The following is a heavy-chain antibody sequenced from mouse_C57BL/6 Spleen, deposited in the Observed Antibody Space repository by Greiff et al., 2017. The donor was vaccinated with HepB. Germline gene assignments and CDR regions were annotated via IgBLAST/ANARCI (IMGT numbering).Heavy chain of an antibody. J-gene: IGHJ1*03. Sequence: QVQLQQPGAELVRPGTSVKLSCKASGYTFTSYWMHWVKQRPGQGLEWIGVIDPSDSYTNYNQKFKGKATLTVDTSSSTAYMQLSSLTSEDSAVYYCSRWSGGPRYFDVWGTGTTVTVSS. CDR2: IDPSDSYT. V-gene: IGHV1-59*01. CDR3: SRWSGGPRYFDV. D-gene: IGHD3-1*01. CDR1: GYTFTSYW.